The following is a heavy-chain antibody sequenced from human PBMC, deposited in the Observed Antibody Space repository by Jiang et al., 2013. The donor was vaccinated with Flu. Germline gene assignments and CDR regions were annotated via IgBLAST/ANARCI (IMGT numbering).Heavy chain of an antibody. CDR3: AKDTAMIVVVTSDY. J-gene: IGHJ4*02. D-gene: IGHD3-22*01. CDR2: ISGSGGST. Sequence: QLLESGGGLVQPGGSLRLSCAASGFTFSSYAMSWVRQAPGKGLEWVSAISGSGGSTYYADSVKGRFTISRDNSKNTLYLQMNSLRAEDTAVYYCAKDTAMIVVVTSDYWGQGTLVTVSS. V-gene: IGHV3-23*01. CDR1: GFTFSSYA.